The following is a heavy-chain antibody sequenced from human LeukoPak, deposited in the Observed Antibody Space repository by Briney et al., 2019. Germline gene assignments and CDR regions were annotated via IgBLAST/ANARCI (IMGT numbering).Heavy chain of an antibody. D-gene: IGHD3-22*01. CDR3: ATSLISGYYIDY. CDR2: IKSKTDGGTI. Sequence: GGSLRLSCAASGFSFSNAWMTWVHQAPGKGLEWVGRIKSKTDGGTIDYAAPVKGRFTIPRDDSKNTLYLQMNSLRTEDTAVYYCATSLISGYYIDYWGQGTLVTVSS. J-gene: IGHJ4*02. CDR1: GFSFSNAW. V-gene: IGHV3-15*01.